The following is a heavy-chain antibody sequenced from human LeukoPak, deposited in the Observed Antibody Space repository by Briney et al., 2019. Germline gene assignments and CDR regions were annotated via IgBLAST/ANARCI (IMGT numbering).Heavy chain of an antibody. CDR3: ARAERGYYYMDV. CDR1: GYTFTGYY. Sequence: ASVKVSCKASGYTFTGYYVHWVRQAPGQGLEWMGWISAYNGNTNYAQKLQGRVTMTTDTSTSTAYMELRSLRSDDTAVYYCARAERGYYYMDVWGKGTTVTVSS. J-gene: IGHJ6*03. CDR2: ISAYNGNT. D-gene: IGHD5-24*01. V-gene: IGHV1-18*04.